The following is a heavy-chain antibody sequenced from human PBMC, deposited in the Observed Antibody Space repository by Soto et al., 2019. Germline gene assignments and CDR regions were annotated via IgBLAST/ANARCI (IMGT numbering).Heavy chain of an antibody. CDR3: ARDLLHYDFWSGYSAYFYYGMDV. V-gene: IGHV3-48*03. CDR2: ISDSGGTV. Sequence: PGGSLRLSCAASGFTFSSYEMNWVRQAPGQGLEWVSYISDSGGTVYYADSVKGRFTVSRDNAQNSVYLQMNSLRTEDTAVCYCARDLLHYDFWSGYSAYFYYGMDVWGPGTTVTVSS. D-gene: IGHD3-3*01. J-gene: IGHJ6*02. CDR1: GFTFSSYE.